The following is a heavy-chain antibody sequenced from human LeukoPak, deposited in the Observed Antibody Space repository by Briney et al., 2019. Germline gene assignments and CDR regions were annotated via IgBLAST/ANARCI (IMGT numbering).Heavy chain of an antibody. Sequence: PSETLSLTCTVSGGSISSYYWSWIRQPPGKGLEWIGYIYYSGSTNYNPSLKSRVTISVDTSKNQFSLKLSSVTAADTAVYYCARGLPGIVTIFGVVIIHFDPWGQGTLVTVSS. CDR2: IYYSGST. CDR3: ARGLPGIVTIFGVVIIHFDP. CDR1: GGSISSYY. D-gene: IGHD3-3*01. J-gene: IGHJ5*02. V-gene: IGHV4-59*01.